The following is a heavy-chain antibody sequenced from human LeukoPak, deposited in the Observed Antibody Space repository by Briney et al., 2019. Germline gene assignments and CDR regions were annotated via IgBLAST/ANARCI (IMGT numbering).Heavy chain of an antibody. D-gene: IGHD2-15*01. CDR2: ISGSGGST. CDR3: AKDRRDCSGGSCYVGEVYFDY. V-gene: IGHV3-23*01. CDR1: GFTFSSYA. J-gene: IGHJ4*02. Sequence: GGPLRLSCAASGFTFSSYAMSWVRQAPGKGLEWVSAISGSGGSTYYADSVKGRFTISRDNSKNTLYLQMNSLRAEDTAVYYCAKDRRDCSGGSCYVGEVYFDYWGQGTLVTVSS.